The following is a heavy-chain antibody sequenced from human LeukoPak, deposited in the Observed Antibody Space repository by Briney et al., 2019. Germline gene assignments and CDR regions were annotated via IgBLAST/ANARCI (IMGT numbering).Heavy chain of an antibody. V-gene: IGHV1-2*02. J-gene: IGHJ5*02. CDR3: ARDQGYSSSWFDP. Sequence: GASVKVSCKASGYTFTGYYMHWVRQAPGQGLEWMGWINPNSGGTNYAQKFQGRVTMPRDTSISTAYMELSRLRSDDTAVYYCARDQGYSSSWFDPWGQGTLVTVSS. D-gene: IGHD6-13*01. CDR1: GYTFTGYY. CDR2: INPNSGGT.